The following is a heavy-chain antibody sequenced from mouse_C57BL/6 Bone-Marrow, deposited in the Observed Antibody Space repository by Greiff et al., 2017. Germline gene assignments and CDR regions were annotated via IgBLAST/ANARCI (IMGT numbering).Heavy chain of an antibody. CDR2: IWSGGST. V-gene: IGHV2-2*01. D-gene: IGHD3-2*02. Sequence: QVHVKQSGPGLVQPSQSLSITCTVSGFSLTSYGVHWVRQSPGKGLEWLGVIWSGGSTDYNAAFISRLSISKDNSKCQVFFKMNSLQADDTAIYYCAGTHTQRRPYYYAMDYWGQGTSVTVSS. CDR3: AGTHTQRRPYYYAMDY. J-gene: IGHJ4*01. CDR1: GFSLTSYG.